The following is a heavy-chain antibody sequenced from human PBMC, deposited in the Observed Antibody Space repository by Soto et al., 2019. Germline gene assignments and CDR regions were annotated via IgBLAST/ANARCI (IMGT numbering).Heavy chain of an antibody. V-gene: IGHV2-5*01. CDR1: VFSLSTSEVC. D-gene: IGHD2-21*01. CDR3: EHSRLFDWLEH. J-gene: IGHJ5*02. CDR2: IFWNDDE. Sequence: SGPTLVNPTHTLTLTFTFSVFSLSTSEVCVVLIRQPPGKALECLALIFWNDDERYNTSLKSRLNITKDISKNQVVLTMTNMDPVDTATYYCEHSRLFDWLEHWGPGTLVTVSS.